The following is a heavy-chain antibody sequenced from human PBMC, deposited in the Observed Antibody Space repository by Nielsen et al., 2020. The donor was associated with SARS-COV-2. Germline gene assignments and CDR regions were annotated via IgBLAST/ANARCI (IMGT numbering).Heavy chain of an antibody. CDR1: GGSISSGGYY. CDR3: ARELWFGNPLTNYYYYYGMDV. Sequence: SETLSLTCTVSGGSISSGGYYWSWIRQHPGKGLEWIGYTYYSGSTYYNPSLKSRVTISVDTSKNQFSLKLSSVTAADTAVYYCARELWFGNPLTNYYYYYGMDVWGQGTTVTVSS. V-gene: IGHV4-31*03. CDR2: TYYSGST. J-gene: IGHJ6*02. D-gene: IGHD3-10*01.